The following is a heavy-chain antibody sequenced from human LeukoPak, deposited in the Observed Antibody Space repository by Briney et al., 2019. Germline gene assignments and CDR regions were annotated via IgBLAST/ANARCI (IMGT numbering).Heavy chain of an antibody. V-gene: IGHV3-21*04. CDR1: GFTFSSYS. CDR2: ISSSSSYI. CDR3: VKEVVATIPPL. J-gene: IGHJ4*02. D-gene: IGHD5-12*01. Sequence: GGSLRLSCAASGFTFSSYSMNWVRQAPGKGLEWVSSISSSSSYIYYADSVKGRFTISRDNSKNTLFLQMNSLRAEDTAVYYCVKEVVATIPPLWGQGTLVTVSS.